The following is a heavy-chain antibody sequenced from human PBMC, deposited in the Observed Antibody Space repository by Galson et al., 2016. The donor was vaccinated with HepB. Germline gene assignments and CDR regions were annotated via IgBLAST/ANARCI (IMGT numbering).Heavy chain of an antibody. Sequence: LRLSCAASEFTFSTSWMTWVRQAPGKGLEWVANIKQDGSEKYYGASVKGRFTISRDNAKNSLYLQMNSLRVEDTAVYYCATMEQVAIDHWGQGTLVTVSS. CDR3: ATMEQVAIDH. J-gene: IGHJ4*02. CDR2: IKQDGSEK. V-gene: IGHV3-7*01. CDR1: EFTFSTSW. D-gene: IGHD6-6*01.